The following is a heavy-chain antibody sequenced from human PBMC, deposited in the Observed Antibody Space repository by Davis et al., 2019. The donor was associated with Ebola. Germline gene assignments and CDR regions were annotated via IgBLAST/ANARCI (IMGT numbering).Heavy chain of an antibody. D-gene: IGHD3-3*01. CDR1: GYTFTSYG. Sequence: ASVKVSCKASGYTFTSYGISWVRQAPGQGLEWMGWISAYNGNTNYAQKLQGRVTMTTDTSTSTAYMELRSLRSDDTAVYYCARATLTIFGGYDAFDIWGQGTMVTVSS. CDR3: ARATLTIFGGYDAFDI. V-gene: IGHV1-18*01. CDR2: ISAYNGNT. J-gene: IGHJ3*02.